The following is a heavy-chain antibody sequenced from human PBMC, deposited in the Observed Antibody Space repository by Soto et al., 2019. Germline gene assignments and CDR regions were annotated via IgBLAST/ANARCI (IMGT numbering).Heavy chain of an antibody. J-gene: IGHJ4*02. V-gene: IGHV4-39*01. D-gene: IGHD6-13*01. Sequence: SETLSLTCTVSGGSISSSSYYWGWIRQPPGKGLEWIGSIYYSGSTYCNPSLKSRVTISVDTSKNQFSLKLSSVTAADTAVYYCARHHIIAAIPLDYWGQGTLVTVS. CDR1: GGSISSSSYY. CDR3: ARHHIIAAIPLDY. CDR2: IYYSGST.